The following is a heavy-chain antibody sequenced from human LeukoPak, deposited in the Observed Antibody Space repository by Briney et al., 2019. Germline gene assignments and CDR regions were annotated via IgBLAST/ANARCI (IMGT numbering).Heavy chain of an antibody. D-gene: IGHD6-6*01. V-gene: IGHV4-34*01. CDR2: INHSRST. CDR1: GGSFSGYY. Sequence: SETLSLTCAVYGGSFSGYYWSWIRQPPGKGLEWIGEINHSRSTNYNPSLKSRVTISVDTSKNQFSLKLSSVTAADTAVYYCARIVGIAARRGIDYWGQGTLVTVSS. CDR3: ARIVGIAARRGIDY. J-gene: IGHJ4*02.